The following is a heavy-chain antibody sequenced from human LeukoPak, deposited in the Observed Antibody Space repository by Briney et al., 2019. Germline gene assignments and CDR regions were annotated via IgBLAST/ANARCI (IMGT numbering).Heavy chain of an antibody. Sequence: RGTLRLSCAASGFTSSTYAMSWVRQAPGTGLEWVSCITSTGYGTYYIDSVKGHFTISRDNSENTLYLQMNILRPEDTAMDYCAKDSRESLAGTEDYWGRGTLVTVSS. J-gene: IGHJ4*02. CDR2: ITSTGYGT. CDR3: AKDSRESLAGTEDY. V-gene: IGHV3-23*01. D-gene: IGHD6-19*01. CDR1: GFTSSTYA.